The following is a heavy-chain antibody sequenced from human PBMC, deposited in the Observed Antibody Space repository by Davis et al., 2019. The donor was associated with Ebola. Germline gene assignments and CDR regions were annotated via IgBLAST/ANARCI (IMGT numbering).Heavy chain of an antibody. CDR3: ARDQGGLDY. Sequence: ASVKVSCKASGYTFTGYDMHWVRQAPGQGLEWMGRINPKNGGTNYAQKFQGRVTMTGDTSVTSVYMELSRLTSDDTALYYCARDQGGLDYWGQGTLVTVSS. CDR2: INPKNGGT. CDR1: GYTFTGYD. D-gene: IGHD3-16*01. J-gene: IGHJ4*02. V-gene: IGHV1-2*06.